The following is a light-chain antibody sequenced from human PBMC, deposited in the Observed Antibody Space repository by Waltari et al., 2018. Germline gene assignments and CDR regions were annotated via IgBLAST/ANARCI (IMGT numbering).Light chain of an antibody. CDR3: QSADTSIANVV. CDR2: KDK. J-gene: IGLJ3*02. CDR1: ALSSQH. V-gene: IGLV3-25*03. Sequence: SFVLTQPPSVSVSPGHTASITCSVEALSSQHCYWYPQRPRPAPFLLILKDKGKPSGSPERFSGSSSWTTVTLTITSVQAEDEADYFCQSADTSIANVVFGGGTKLTVL.